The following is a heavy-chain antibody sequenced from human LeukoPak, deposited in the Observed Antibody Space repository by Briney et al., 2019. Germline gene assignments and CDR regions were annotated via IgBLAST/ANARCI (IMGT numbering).Heavy chain of an antibody. Sequence: SETLSLTCAVYGGSFSGYYWSWIRQPPGKGLVWIGEINHSGSTNYNPSLKSRVTISVDTSKNQFSLKLSSVTAADTAVYYCARGPQWELLQWFDYWGQGTLVTVSS. CDR1: GGSFSGYY. V-gene: IGHV4-34*01. CDR2: INHSGST. D-gene: IGHD1-26*01. J-gene: IGHJ4*02. CDR3: ARGPQWELLQWFDY.